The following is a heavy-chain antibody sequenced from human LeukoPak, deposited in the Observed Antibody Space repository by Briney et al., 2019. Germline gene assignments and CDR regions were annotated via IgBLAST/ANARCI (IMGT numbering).Heavy chain of an antibody. CDR1: GFTFSSYG. V-gene: IGHV3-30*03. CDR3: ARESESGDAFDI. J-gene: IGHJ3*02. Sequence: GGSLRLSCAASGFTFSSYGMHWVRQAPGKGLEWVAVISYDGSNKYYADSVKGRFTISRDNAKNTLYLQMNSLRAEDTAVYYCARESESGDAFDIWGQGTMVTVSS. D-gene: IGHD1-26*01. CDR2: ISYDGSNK.